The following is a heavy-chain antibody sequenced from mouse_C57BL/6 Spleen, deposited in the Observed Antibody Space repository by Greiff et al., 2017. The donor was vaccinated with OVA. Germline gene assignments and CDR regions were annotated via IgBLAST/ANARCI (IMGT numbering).Heavy chain of an antibody. Sequence: EVQLQQSGPELVKPGASVKISCKASGYSFTGYYMNWVKQSPEKSLEWIGEINPSTGGTTYNQKFKAKATLTVDKSSSTAYMQLKSLTSEDSAVYYCAREGVTTVKWYFDVWGTGTTVTVSS. CDR3: AREGVTTVKWYFDV. V-gene: IGHV1-42*01. CDR2: INPSTGGT. CDR1: GYSFTGYY. D-gene: IGHD1-1*01. J-gene: IGHJ1*03.